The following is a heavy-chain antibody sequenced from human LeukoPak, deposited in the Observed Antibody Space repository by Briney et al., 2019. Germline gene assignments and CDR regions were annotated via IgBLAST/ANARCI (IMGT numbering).Heavy chain of an antibody. CDR3: TTELRPWGLWFLKSHFDY. J-gene: IGHJ4*02. D-gene: IGHD3-10*01. CDR2: IKSKTDGGTT. V-gene: IGHV3-15*01. Sequence: RGSLRLSCAASGFTFSNAWMSWVRQAPGKGLEWVGRIKSKTDGGTTDYAAPVKGRFTISRDDSKNTLYLQMNSLKTEDTAVYYCTTELRPWGLWFLKSHFDYWGQGTLVTVSS. CDR1: GFTFSNAW.